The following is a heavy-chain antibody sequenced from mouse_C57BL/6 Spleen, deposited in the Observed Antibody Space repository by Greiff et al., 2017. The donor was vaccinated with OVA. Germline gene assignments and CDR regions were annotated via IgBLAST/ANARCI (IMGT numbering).Heavy chain of an antibody. CDR2: IDPSASST. V-gene: IGHV1-69*01. J-gene: IGHJ2*01. CDR3: ARRTGYYVDD. Sequence: QVQLQQPGAELVMPGASVKLSCKASGYPFTSYWMHWVKPRPGQGLEWIGEIDPSASSTTYNQKFKGKSTVTVDKSSSTAYMQLSSLTSEDSAVYYCARRTGYYVDDWGQGTTLTVSS. CDR1: GYPFTSYW.